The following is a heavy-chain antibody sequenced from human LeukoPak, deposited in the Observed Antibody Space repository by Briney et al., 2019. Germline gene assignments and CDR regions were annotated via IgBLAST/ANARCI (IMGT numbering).Heavy chain of an antibody. CDR2: INPSGGST. Sequence: ASVKVSCKASGYTFTSYYMHWVRQAPGQGLEWMGIINPSGGSTSYAQKFQGRVTLTRDTSTSTVYMELSSLRSEDTAVYYCARGGAYYYDSSGYAALNWGQGTLVTVSS. CDR3: ARGGAYYYDSSGYAALN. CDR1: GYTFTSYY. D-gene: IGHD3-22*01. J-gene: IGHJ4*02. V-gene: IGHV1-46*01.